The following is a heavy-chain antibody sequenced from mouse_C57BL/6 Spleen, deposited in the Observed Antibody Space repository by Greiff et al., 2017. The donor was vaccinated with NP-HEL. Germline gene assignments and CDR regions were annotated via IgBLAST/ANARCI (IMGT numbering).Heavy chain of an antibody. Sequence: EVKVEESGPGLVKPSQSLSLTCSVTGYSITSGYYWNWIRQFPGNKLEWMGYISYDGSNNYNPSLKNRISITRDTSKNQFFLKLNSVTTEDTATYYCARDGDGYYYYWGQGTTLTVSS. CDR1: GYSITSGYY. D-gene: IGHD2-3*01. CDR2: ISYDGSN. V-gene: IGHV3-6*01. J-gene: IGHJ2*01. CDR3: ARDGDGYYYY.